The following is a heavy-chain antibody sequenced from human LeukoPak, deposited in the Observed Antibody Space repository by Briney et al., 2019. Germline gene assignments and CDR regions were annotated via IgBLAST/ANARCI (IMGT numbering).Heavy chain of an antibody. CDR3: ARDYDSSGSIDY. V-gene: IGHV3-48*03. CDR2: ISSSGSTI. J-gene: IGHJ4*02. D-gene: IGHD3-22*01. CDR1: GFAFSSYE. Sequence: GGSLRLSCAASGFAFSSYEMNWVRQAPGKGLEWVSYISSSGSTIYYADSVKGRSTISRDNAKNSLYLQMNSLRAEDTAVYYCARDYDSSGSIDYWGQGTLVTVSS.